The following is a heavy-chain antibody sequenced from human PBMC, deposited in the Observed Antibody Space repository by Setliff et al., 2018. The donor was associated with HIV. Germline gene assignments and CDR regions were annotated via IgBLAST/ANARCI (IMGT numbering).Heavy chain of an antibody. V-gene: IGHV4-38-2*01. D-gene: IGHD3-16*01. CDR2: IHDSGRT. CDR3: ARRLGATVFYYFDY. CDR1: GYSLTSGYY. Sequence: PETLSLTCGVSGYSLTSGYYWGWIRQPPGKGLEWIGSIHDSGRTYYNPSLKSRVTISVDTSKNQFSLKLSSVTAADTAVYYCARRLGATVFYYFDYWGQGTLVTVPS. J-gene: IGHJ4*02.